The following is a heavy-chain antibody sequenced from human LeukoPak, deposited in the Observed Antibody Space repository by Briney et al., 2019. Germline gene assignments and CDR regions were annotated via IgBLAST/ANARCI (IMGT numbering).Heavy chain of an antibody. Sequence: GGSLRLSCAASGFTVSSNYMSWVRQAPGKGLEWVSVIYNGGSTYYADSVKGRFTISRDNSKNTLYLQMNSLRAEDTAVYYCARDGQRYYDSSGYYSWGQGTLVTVSS. CDR2: IYNGGST. J-gene: IGHJ4*02. D-gene: IGHD3-22*01. V-gene: IGHV3-53*01. CDR3: ARDGQRYYDSSGYYS. CDR1: GFTVSSNY.